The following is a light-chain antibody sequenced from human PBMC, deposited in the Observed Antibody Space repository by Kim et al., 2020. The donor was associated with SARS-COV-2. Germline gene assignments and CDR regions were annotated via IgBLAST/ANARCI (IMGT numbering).Light chain of an antibody. CDR3: QQYGNSPRT. Sequence: SPGERTTLSCRASQSVPSNPLAWYQHKPGQAPRLLIYGASSRATGIPDRFSGSGSGTDFTLTIRTLEPEDFAVYFCQQYGNSPRTFGQGTKVDIK. CDR2: GAS. CDR1: QSVPSNP. J-gene: IGKJ1*01. V-gene: IGKV3-20*01.